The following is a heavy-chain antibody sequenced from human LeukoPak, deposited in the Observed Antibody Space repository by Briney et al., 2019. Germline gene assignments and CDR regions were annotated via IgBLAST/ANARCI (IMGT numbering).Heavy chain of an antibody. CDR1: GFIFSTYS. CDR3: ARGSLRCNYGSGSYYDY. CDR2: ISSSSTTI. V-gene: IGHV3-48*04. Sequence: GGSLRLSCAASGFIFSTYSMNGVRQAPGKGLEWVSYISSSSTTIYYADSVKGRFTISRDNAKNSLYLQKNVLRAEDTAVYYCARGSLRCNYGSGSYYDYWVQGTLVTVSS. J-gene: IGHJ4*02. D-gene: IGHD3-10*01.